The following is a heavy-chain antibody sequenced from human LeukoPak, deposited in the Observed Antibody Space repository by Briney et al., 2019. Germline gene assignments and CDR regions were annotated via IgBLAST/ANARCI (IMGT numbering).Heavy chain of an antibody. D-gene: IGHD5-24*01. Sequence: SVKVSCKASGGTFSSYAISWVRQAPGQGLEWMGGITPIFGTTNYAQKFQGRVTITADESTSAAYMELSSLRSDDTAMYYCAIPDRDGYNGDFDYWGQGTLVTVSS. CDR1: GGTFSSYA. J-gene: IGHJ4*02. CDR3: AIPDRDGYNGDFDY. V-gene: IGHV1-69*13. CDR2: ITPIFGTT.